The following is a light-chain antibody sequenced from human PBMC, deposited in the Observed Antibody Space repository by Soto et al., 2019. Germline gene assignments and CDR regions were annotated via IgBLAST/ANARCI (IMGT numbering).Light chain of an antibody. J-gene: IGKJ1*01. CDR1: QSVSSSY. Sequence: LSVSPKKKATLSCRASQSVSSSYLAWYQQKPGQAPRLLIYGASSRATGIPDRFSVSGSGTDLTLTISRLETADFVVFRCQRSCSSARPFGEG. CDR2: GAS. V-gene: IGKV3-20*01. CDR3: QRSCSSARP.